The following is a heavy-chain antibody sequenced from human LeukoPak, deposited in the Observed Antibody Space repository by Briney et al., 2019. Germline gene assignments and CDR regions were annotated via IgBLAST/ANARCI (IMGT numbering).Heavy chain of an antibody. CDR2: ISSSSSYI. CDR1: GFTLSNYW. J-gene: IGHJ3*02. D-gene: IGHD1-26*01. V-gene: IGHV3-21*01. Sequence: GGSLRLSCAASGFTLSNYWMIHWVRQVPGKGLEWVSSISSSSSYIYYADSVKGRFTISRDNAKNSLYLQMNSLRAEDTAVYYCARALGLLGGNDAFDIWGQGTMVTVSS. CDR3: ARALGLLGGNDAFDI.